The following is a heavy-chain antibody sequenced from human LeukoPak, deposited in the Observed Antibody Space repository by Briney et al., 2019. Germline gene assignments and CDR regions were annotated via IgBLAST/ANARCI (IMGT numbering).Heavy chain of an antibody. V-gene: IGHV4-39*01. CDR2: IYYSGST. D-gene: IGHD4-17*01. CDR1: GGSINSGDYY. Sequence: SETLSLTCSVSGGSINSGDYYWAWIRQPAGKGLEWIGSIYYSGSTYYNPSLKSRVTISVDTSKNQFSLKLSSVTAADTAVYYCARAWSPKNNYGDYVAFFDYWGQGTLVTVSS. CDR3: ARAWSPKNNYGDYVAFFDY. J-gene: IGHJ4*02.